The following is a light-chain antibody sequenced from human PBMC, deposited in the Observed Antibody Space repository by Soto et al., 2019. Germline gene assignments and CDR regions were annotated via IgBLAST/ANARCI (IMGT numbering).Light chain of an antibody. J-gene: IGKJ4*01. CDR3: HKYNSDPL. Sequence: DIQMTQSPSSLSASVGDRVTTTCRTSQGISNYLAWYQQKSGKAPKLLIYLASTLRSGVSSRFSGSRSGTDFTLTISSLQPEDVATYYCHKYNSDPLFGGGTKVDIK. V-gene: IGKV1-27*01. CDR2: LAS. CDR1: QGISNY.